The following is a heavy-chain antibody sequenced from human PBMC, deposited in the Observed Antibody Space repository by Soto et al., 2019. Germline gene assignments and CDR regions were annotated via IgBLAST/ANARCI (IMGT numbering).Heavy chain of an antibody. D-gene: IGHD3-22*01. CDR2: IYNSGST. CDR3: ASGRRMYYYDSSDYYPFDY. V-gene: IGHV4-61*08. CDR1: GGSVSSGDYY. J-gene: IGHJ4*02. Sequence: SETLSLTCTVSGGSVSSGDYYWSWIRQPPGKGLEWIGYIYNSGSTKYKPSLKSRVTISVDTSKNQFSLKLRSVTAADTAVYYCASGRRMYYYDSSDYYPFDYWGQGTLVTVSS.